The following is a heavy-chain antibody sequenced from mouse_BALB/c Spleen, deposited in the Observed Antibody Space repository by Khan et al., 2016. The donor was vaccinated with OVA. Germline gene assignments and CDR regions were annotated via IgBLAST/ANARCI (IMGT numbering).Heavy chain of an antibody. J-gene: IGHJ3*01. CDR3: TRSGIGSFAY. V-gene: IGHV1-77*01. CDR2: IYPGNGNT. CDR1: GYTFTDYY. Sequence: QVQLQQSGAELARPGASVKLSCKASGYTFTDYYINWVKQRTGQGLEWIGDIYPGNGNTNYNEKFKGKATLTADKSSSTAFMPLSSLTSEDSAVYFCTRSGIGSFAYWGQGTLVTVSA. D-gene: IGHD2-14*01.